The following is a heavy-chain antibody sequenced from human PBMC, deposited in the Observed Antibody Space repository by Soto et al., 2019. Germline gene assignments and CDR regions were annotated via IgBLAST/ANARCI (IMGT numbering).Heavy chain of an antibody. Sequence: EVQLVESGGGLVKPGGSLRLSCAASGFTFSSYSINWVRQAPGKGLEWVSSVSITSTYIYYADSVKGRFTISRDNAKNSLYLQMNSLRAEDTAVYYCARDGCSAGSCYPGGFDTWGQGTLVTVSS. V-gene: IGHV3-21*01. J-gene: IGHJ5*02. D-gene: IGHD2-15*01. CDR2: VSITSTYI. CDR3: ARDGCSAGSCYPGGFDT. CDR1: GFTFSSYS.